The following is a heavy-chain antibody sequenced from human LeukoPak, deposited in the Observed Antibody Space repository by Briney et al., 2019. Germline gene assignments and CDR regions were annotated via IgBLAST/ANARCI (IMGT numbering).Heavy chain of an antibody. CDR1: GGSISSGGYY. J-gene: IGHJ5*02. D-gene: IGHD5-18*01. V-gene: IGHV4-31*03. CDR3: AREATAHPYNWFDP. CDR2: IYYSGST. Sequence: SQTLSLTCTVSGGSISSGGYYWSWIRQHPGKGLEWIGYIYYSGSTYYNPSLKSRVTISVDTPKNQFSLKLSSVTAADTAGYYCAREATAHPYNWFDPWGQGTLVTVSS.